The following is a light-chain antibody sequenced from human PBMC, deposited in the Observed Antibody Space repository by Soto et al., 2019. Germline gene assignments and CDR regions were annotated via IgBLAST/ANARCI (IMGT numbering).Light chain of an antibody. J-gene: IGKJ1*01. Sequence: DYQVTQSPSILSASVGDRVTITCRASQSISSWLAWYQQKPGKAPKLLIYDASSLESGVPSRFSGIGSGTEFTLTITSLQPDDFATYYCQQYDSYAWTFGQGTKVDIK. V-gene: IGKV1-5*01. CDR3: QQYDSYAWT. CDR2: DAS. CDR1: QSISSW.